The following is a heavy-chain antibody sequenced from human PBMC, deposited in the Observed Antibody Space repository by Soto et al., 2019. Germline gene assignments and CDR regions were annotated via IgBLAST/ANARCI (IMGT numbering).Heavy chain of an antibody. CDR2: IYHSGST. V-gene: IGHV4-38-2*01. CDR1: GYSISSGYC. CDR3: ARGAGTEAGMDV. J-gene: IGHJ6*02. D-gene: IGHD6-13*01. Sequence: SETLSLTCAVSGYSISSGYCWGWIRQPPGKGLEWIGSIYHSGSTYYNPSLKSRVTISVDTSKNQFSLKLSSVTAADTAVYYCARGAGTEAGMDVWGQGTTVTVSS.